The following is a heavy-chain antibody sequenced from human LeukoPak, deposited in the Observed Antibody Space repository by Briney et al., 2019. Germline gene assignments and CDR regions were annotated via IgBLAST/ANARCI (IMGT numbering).Heavy chain of an antibody. V-gene: IGHV4-34*01. J-gene: IGHJ6*02. CDR3: ARGLSTVPYYYYYGMDV. CDR2: INHSGST. D-gene: IGHD4-4*01. Sequence: SETLSLTCAVYGGPFSGYYWSWIRQPPGKGLEWIGEINHSGSTNYNPSLKSRVTISVDTSKNQFSLKLSSVTAADTAVYYCARGLSTVPYYYYYGMDVWGQGTTVTASS. CDR1: GGPFSGYY.